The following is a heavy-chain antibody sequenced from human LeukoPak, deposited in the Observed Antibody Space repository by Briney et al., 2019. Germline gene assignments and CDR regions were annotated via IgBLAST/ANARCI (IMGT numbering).Heavy chain of an antibody. V-gene: IGHV3-66*01. D-gene: IGHD3-22*01. J-gene: IGHJ4*02. CDR3: ARGWYNYYDSSGYRD. Sequence: GGSLRLSCAASGFTGSSNYMSWVRQAPGKGLEWVSVSYSGGSTYYADSVKGRFTISRDNSKNTLYLQMNSLRAEDTAVYYCARGWYNYYDSSGYRDWGQGTLVTVSS. CDR2: SYSGGST. CDR1: GFTGSSNY.